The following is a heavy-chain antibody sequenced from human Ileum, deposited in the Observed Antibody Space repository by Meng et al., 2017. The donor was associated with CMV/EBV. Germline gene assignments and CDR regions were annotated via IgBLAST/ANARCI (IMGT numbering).Heavy chain of an antibody. V-gene: IGHV4-4*07. CDR1: GGYVNNYY. D-gene: IGHD1-26*01. J-gene: IGHJ4*02. CDR3: ARGPGASTREGFDY. CDR2: FYSSDTY. Sequence: VPLQEPGPGRVRPSETLSPTCTVSGGYVNNYYWSWIRQSAGKALEWIGRFYSSDTYNYHPSLDSRVTMSLDTSKNQFSLNLRSVTAADTATYYCARGPGASTREGFDYWGLGTLVTVSS.